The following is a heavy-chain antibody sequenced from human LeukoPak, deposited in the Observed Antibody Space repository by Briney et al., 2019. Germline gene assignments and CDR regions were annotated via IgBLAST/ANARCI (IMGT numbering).Heavy chain of an antibody. V-gene: IGHV1-2*02. CDR2: INPNSGGT. J-gene: IGHJ4*02. CDR3: ARVGTSSSIAVAGPVFDY. CDR1: GYTFTGYY. D-gene: IGHD6-19*01. Sequence: ASVKVSCKASGYTFTGYYMHWVRQAPGQGLEWMGWINPNSGGTNYAQKFQGRVTMTRDTSISTAYMELSRLRSDDTAVYYCARVGTSSSIAVAGPVFDYWGQGTLVTVSS.